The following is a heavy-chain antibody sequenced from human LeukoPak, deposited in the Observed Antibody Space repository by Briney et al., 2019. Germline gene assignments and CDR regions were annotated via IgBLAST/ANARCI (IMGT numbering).Heavy chain of an antibody. CDR1: GGSISSGGYY. Sequence: SQTLSLTCTVSGGSISSGGYYWSWIRQHPGKGLEWIGYIYYSGSTYYNPSLKSRVTISVDTSKNQFSLKLSPVTAADTAVYYCARVEYSSSLYYYYYYGMDVWGQGTTVTVSS. J-gene: IGHJ6*02. V-gene: IGHV4-31*03. CDR3: ARVEYSSSLYYYYYYGMDV. D-gene: IGHD6-6*01. CDR2: IYYSGST.